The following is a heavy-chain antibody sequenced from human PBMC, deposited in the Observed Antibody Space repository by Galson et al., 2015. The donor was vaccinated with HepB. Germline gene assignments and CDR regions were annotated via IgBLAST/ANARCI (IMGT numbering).Heavy chain of an antibody. Sequence: SVKVSCKASGYTFTGYYMHWVRQAPGQGLEWMGWINPNSGGTNYAQKFQGRVTMTRDTSISTAYMELSRLRSDDTAVYYCARDPTGDDAFDIWGQGTMVTVSS. CDR3: ARDPTGDDAFDI. D-gene: IGHD7-27*01. J-gene: IGHJ3*02. CDR1: GYTFTGYY. V-gene: IGHV1-2*02. CDR2: INPNSGGT.